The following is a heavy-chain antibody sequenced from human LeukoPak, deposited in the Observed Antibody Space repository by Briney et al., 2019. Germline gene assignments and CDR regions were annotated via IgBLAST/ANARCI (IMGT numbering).Heavy chain of an antibody. V-gene: IGHV4-39*01. CDR1: GGSISSRSYY. CDR3: ARHPGYGDYVVYYYYYMDV. D-gene: IGHD4-17*01. CDR2: IYYSGST. J-gene: IGHJ6*03. Sequence: PSETLSLTCTVSGGSISSRSYYWGWIRQPPGKGLEWIGSIYYSGSTYYNPSLKSRVTISVDTSKNQFSLKLSSVTAADTAVYYCARHPGYGDYVVYYYYYMDVWGKGTTVTVSS.